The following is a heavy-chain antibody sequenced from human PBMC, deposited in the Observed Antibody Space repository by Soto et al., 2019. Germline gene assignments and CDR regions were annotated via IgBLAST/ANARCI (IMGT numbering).Heavy chain of an antibody. V-gene: IGHV4-59*08. CDR3: ARDHMVRGVRLSAFDI. J-gene: IGHJ3*02. Sequence: SETLSLTCTVSGGSISSYYWSWIRQPPWKGLEWIGYIYYSGSTNYNPSLKSRVTISVDTSKNQFSLKLSSVTAADTAVYYCARDHMVRGVRLSAFDIWGQGTMVTVSS. CDR2: IYYSGST. D-gene: IGHD3-10*01. CDR1: GGSISSYY.